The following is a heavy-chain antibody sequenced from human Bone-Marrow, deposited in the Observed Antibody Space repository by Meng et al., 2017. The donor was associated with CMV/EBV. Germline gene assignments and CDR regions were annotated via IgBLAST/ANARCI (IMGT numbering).Heavy chain of an antibody. D-gene: IGHD2-2*01. J-gene: IGHJ6*02. Sequence: GESLKISCAASGFIFSKFGMHWVRQAPGKGLEWVAFIRNDGSNKYYAGSVKGRFTISRDNSRNTLDLQMNSLRAEDTAVYYCAKDGADIVVEPAAMGYYGMDVWGQGTTVTVSS. V-gene: IGHV3-30*02. CDR1: GFIFSKFG. CDR3: AKDGADIVVEPAAMGYYGMDV. CDR2: IRNDGSNK.